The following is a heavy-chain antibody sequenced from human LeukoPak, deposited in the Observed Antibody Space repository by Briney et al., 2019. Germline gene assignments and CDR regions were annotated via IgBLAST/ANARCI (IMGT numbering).Heavy chain of an antibody. CDR1: GFTFSDYH. CDR3: AAGRDIAVAGPGGYFDY. CDR2: ISPGGNTI. V-gene: IGHV3-11*01. D-gene: IGHD6-19*01. J-gene: IGHJ4*02. Sequence: TAGASLRLSYAASGFTFSDYHMNWIRQAPGKGLEWVSYISPGGNTIYFADSVNGRFTLSRDSARNSLSLQMNSLTAEDTAVYYCAAGRDIAVAGPGGYFDYWGRGTLVTVSS.